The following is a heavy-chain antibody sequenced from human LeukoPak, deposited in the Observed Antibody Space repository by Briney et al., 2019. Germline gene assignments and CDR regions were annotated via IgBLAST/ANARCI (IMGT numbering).Heavy chain of an antibody. CDR2: IGSDGSNT. CDR3: AKDSSSSWYRDFDY. Sequence: YPGGSLRLSCAASGFTFTSHWMYWVRQAPGKGLVWVSRIGSDGSNTGYGDSVKGRFTISRDNAKNTLYLQMNSLRAEDTAFYYCAKDSSSSWYRDFDYWGQGTLVTVSS. V-gene: IGHV3-74*01. CDR1: GFTFTSHW. D-gene: IGHD6-13*01. J-gene: IGHJ4*02.